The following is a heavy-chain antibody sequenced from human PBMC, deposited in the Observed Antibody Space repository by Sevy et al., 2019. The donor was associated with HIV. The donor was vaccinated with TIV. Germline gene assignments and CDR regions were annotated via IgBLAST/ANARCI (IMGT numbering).Heavy chain of an antibody. D-gene: IGHD3-9*01. CDR2: ISWNSGSI. CDR1: GFTFDDYA. Sequence: GGSLRLSCAASGFTFDDYAMHWVRQAPGKGLEWVSGISWNSGSIGYADSVKGRFTISRDNAKNSLYLQMNSLRAEDTALYYCAKDEGYYDVLTGHPDYWDQGTLVTVSS. V-gene: IGHV3-9*01. CDR3: AKDEGYYDVLTGHPDY. J-gene: IGHJ4*02.